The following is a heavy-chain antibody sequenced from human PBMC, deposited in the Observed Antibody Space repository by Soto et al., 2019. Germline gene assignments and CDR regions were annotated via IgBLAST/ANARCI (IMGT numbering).Heavy chain of an antibody. CDR1: GFTFSSYD. CDR2: VSVSGCST. D-gene: IGHD6-13*01. V-gene: IGHV3-23*01. CDR3: ANRRGSSSFLX. J-gene: IGHJ4*02. Sequence: SLRVSCAASGFTFSSYDMTWVRQAPGKGLEWFSGVSVSGCSTYYSESVKGRFNLSRDNSKNTLYLQMHSVRAEGTAVYYCANRRGSSSFLXWGQGTLVPVSX.